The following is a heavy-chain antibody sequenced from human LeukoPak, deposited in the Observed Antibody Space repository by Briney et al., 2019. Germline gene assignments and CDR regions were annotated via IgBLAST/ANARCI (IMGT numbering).Heavy chain of an antibody. J-gene: IGHJ4*02. V-gene: IGHV1-18*01. CDR2: ISAYNGNT. CDR1: GYTFTIYG. CDR3: ARVGTIVVVPAAKSLDY. D-gene: IGHD2-2*01. Sequence: GASVTVSFKASGYTFTIYGISWVRQAPGQGLEWMGWISAYNGNTNYAQKLQGRVTMTTDTSTSTAYMELRSLRSDDTAVYYCARVGTIVVVPAAKSLDYWGQGTLVTVSS.